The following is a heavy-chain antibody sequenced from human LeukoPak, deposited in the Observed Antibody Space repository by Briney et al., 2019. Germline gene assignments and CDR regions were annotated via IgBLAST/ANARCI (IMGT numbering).Heavy chain of an antibody. Sequence: PGGSLGLSCAASGFTFNSYAMHWVRQAAGKGLEWVAIISYAGSNKFYADSVKGRFAISRDNSKNTLYLQMDSLRAEDTAVYYCARMEAWVGGTAGPRGFDSWGQGTLVTVSS. J-gene: IGHJ4*02. D-gene: IGHD1-26*01. CDR2: ISYAGSNK. V-gene: IGHV3-30*09. CDR1: GFTFNSYA. CDR3: ARMEAWVGGTAGPRGFDS.